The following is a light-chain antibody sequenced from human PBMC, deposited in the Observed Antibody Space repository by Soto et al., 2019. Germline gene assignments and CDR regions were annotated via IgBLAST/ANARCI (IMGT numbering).Light chain of an antibody. V-gene: IGKV3D-15*01. Sequence: EIVMTQSPATLSVSPGERATLSCRASQSVSNNLAWYQQKPGQAPRLLLYAIFTRATGIPARFSGSGSETEFTLTISSLQSEDFAVYYCQQYHDWPPYTFGQGTK. CDR2: AIF. CDR3: QQYHDWPPYT. CDR1: QSVSNN. J-gene: IGKJ2*01.